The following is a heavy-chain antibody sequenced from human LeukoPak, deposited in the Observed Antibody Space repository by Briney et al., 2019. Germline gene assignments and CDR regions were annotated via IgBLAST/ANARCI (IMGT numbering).Heavy chain of an antibody. CDR3: ARGHDNTGYNYFDY. V-gene: IGHV1-2*02. CDR1: GYTFSDYY. J-gene: IGHJ4*02. CDR2: INPNSGGI. Sequence: ASVKVSCKASGYTFSDYYIHWVRQAPGQGLERMGWINPNSGGINYAQKFQGRVTMTRDTSIATTYMDLSSLISDDTAVYYCARGHDNTGYNYFDYWGQGTLVTVSS. D-gene: IGHD3-9*01.